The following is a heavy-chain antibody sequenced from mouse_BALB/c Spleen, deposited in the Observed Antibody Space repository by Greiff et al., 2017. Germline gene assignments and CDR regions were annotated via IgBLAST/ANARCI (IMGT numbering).Heavy chain of an antibody. Sequence: AQLQQSGAELVRPGTSVKVSCKASGYAFTNYLIEWVKQRPGQGLEWIGVINPGSGGTNYNEKFKGKATLTADKSSSTAYMQLSSLTSDDSAVYFCANSHYYAMDYWGQGTSVTVSS. V-gene: IGHV1-54*03. CDR2: INPGSGGT. J-gene: IGHJ4*01. CDR1: GYAFTNYL. CDR3: ANSHYYAMDY.